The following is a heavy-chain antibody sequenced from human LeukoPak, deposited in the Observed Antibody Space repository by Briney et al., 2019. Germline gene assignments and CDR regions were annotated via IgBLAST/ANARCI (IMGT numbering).Heavy chain of an antibody. CDR1: GYTFTSYG. CDR2: ISAYNGNT. CDR3: ARDGLRIAVAGTLDY. J-gene: IGHJ4*02. D-gene: IGHD6-19*01. Sequence: ASVKVSCKASGYTFTSYGISWVRQAPGQGRERMGWISAYNGNTKYAQKLQGRDTITTDTSTSTAYMELRSLRSDDTAVYYCARDGLRIAVAGTLDYWGQGTLVTVSS. V-gene: IGHV1-18*01.